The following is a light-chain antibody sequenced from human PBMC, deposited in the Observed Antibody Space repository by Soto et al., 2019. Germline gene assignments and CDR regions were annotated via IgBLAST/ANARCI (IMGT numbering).Light chain of an antibody. CDR3: MQALQTPWT. J-gene: IGKJ1*01. CDR1: QSLVHSNGYNY. CDR2: LGS. Sequence: DIVMTQSPLFLPVTPGEPVSIYCRSSQSLVHSNGYNYLDWYLQKPGQSPQLLIYLGSSRASGVPDRFSGSGSGTDFTLKISRVEAEDVGVYYCMQALQTPWTFGQGTKVEIK. V-gene: IGKV2-28*01.